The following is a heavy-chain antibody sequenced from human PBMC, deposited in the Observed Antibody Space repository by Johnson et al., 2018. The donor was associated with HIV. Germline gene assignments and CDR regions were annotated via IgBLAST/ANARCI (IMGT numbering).Heavy chain of an antibody. J-gene: IGHJ3*02. Sequence: VQLVESGGGLVQPGGSLRLSCAASGFTFSSYWMSWVRQAPGKGLEWVANIKQDGSEKYYVDSVKGRFTISRDNAKKPLYLQMNSLRAEDTAVYYCAKDAHITMIVVVISALDAFDIWGQGTMVTVSS. D-gene: IGHD3-22*01. V-gene: IGHV3-7*05. CDR3: AKDAHITMIVVVISALDAFDI. CDR1: GFTFSSYW. CDR2: IKQDGSEK.